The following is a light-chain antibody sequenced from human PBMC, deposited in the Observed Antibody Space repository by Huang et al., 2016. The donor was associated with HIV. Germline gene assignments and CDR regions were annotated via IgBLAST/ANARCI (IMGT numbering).Light chain of an antibody. CDR2: WAS. V-gene: IGKV4-1*01. J-gene: IGKJ2*01. CDR3: QQYYIAPFT. CDR1: QSVFPRANNKNY. Sequence: DIVLTQSPDSLAVSLGEGATITCKSRQSVFPRANNKNYLPWFQQRRGQPPRLRLYWASTRESGVPDRFRGSGSGTDFTLTISRLQADDVAVYYCQQYYIAPFTFGQGTKLEI.